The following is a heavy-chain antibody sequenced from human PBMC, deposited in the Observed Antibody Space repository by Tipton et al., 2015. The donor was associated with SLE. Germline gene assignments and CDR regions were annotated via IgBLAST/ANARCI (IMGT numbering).Heavy chain of an antibody. J-gene: IGHJ5*02. V-gene: IGHV4-4*09. Sequence: TLSLTCTISGVSITSYYWSWIRQPPGKDLEWIGYISTTGSTSYNPSLKSRLTMSIDTSKNQFSLRLRPVTAADTATYYCARRWGTFSSPFVFAAWGQGSLITVSS. CDR2: ISTTGST. CDR3: ARRWGTFSSPFVFAA. CDR1: GVSITSYY. D-gene: IGHD3-16*01.